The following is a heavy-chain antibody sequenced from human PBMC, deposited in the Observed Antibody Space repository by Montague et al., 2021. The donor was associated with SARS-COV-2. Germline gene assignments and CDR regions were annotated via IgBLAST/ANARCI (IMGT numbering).Heavy chain of an antibody. V-gene: IGHV6-1*01. CDR3: ARIPVGSKYYFDF. CDR1: GDSVSVSSDT. Sequence: CAISGDSVSVSSDTGKWLKHTPSNAIHGHITSYFMSKKKNDYAESVKSRITIDPDTSKHQFSLHLNSVTPEDTAVYYCARIPVGSKYYFDFWGQGTLVTVSS. J-gene: IGHJ4*02. CDR2: SYFMSKKKN. D-gene: IGHD2-2*01.